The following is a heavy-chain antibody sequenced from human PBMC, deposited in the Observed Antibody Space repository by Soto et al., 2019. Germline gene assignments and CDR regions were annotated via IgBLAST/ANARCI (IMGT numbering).Heavy chain of an antibody. Sequence: EEQLLESGGDLVQPGGSLRLSCVASGITFRSRAMSWVRQAPGEGLEWVARINQDGSEKYYVDSVKGRFTISRDNAKNSLYLQMNSLRAEDTAVYYCARDYPGGSYYDYWGQGTLVTVSS. D-gene: IGHD1-26*01. CDR3: ARDYPGGSYYDY. V-gene: IGHV3-7*03. CDR2: INQDGSEK. J-gene: IGHJ4*02. CDR1: GITFRSRA.